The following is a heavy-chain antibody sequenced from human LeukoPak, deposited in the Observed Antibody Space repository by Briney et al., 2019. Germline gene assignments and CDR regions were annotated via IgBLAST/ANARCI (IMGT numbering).Heavy chain of an antibody. CDR1: GFPISSDYF. V-gene: IGHV4-38-2*02. CDR2: INHSGST. D-gene: IGHD4-11*01. J-gene: IGHJ4*02. CDR3: ARGHPVTALDY. Sequence: SETLSLTCTVSGFPISSDYFWGWFRQPPGKGLEWIGEINHSGSTNYNPSLKSRVTISVDTSKNQFSLKLSSVTAADTAVYYCARGHPVTALDYWGQGTLVTVSS.